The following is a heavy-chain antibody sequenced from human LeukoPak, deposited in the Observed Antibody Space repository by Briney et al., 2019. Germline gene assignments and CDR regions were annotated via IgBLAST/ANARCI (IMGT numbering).Heavy chain of an antibody. Sequence: GTSLRLSCAASGFTFDDYVMHWVRQAPGKGLEWVSGISWNSGSIGYADSVKGRFTISRDNAKNSLYLQMNSLRAEDTALYYCAKVAWQYYYYYGMDVWGQGTTVTVSS. D-gene: IGHD5-24*01. CDR2: ISWNSGSI. CDR1: GFTFDDYV. V-gene: IGHV3-9*01. CDR3: AKVAWQYYYYYGMDV. J-gene: IGHJ6*02.